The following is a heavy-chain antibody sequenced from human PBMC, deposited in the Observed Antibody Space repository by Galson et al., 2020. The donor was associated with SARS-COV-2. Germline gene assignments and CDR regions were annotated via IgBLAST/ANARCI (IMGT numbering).Heavy chain of an antibody. J-gene: IGHJ4*02. CDR3: AKEGVYYYDSSGYNRWYYFDY. D-gene: IGHD3-22*01. Sequence: GGSLRLSCAASGFTFSSYGMHWVRQAPGKGLEWVAVISYDGSNKYYADSVKGRFTISRDNSKNTLYLQMNSLRAEDTAVYYCAKEGVYYYDSSGYNRWYYFDYWGQGTLVTVSS. V-gene: IGHV3-30*18. CDR1: GFTFSSYG. CDR2: ISYDGSNK.